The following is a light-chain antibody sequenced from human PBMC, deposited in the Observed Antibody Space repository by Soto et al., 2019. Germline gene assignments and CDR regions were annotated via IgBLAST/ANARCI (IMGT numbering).Light chain of an antibody. CDR3: QSYDSSLSGPSYV. CDR1: SSNIGAGYD. V-gene: IGLV1-40*01. J-gene: IGLJ1*01. CDR2: GNS. Sequence: QSVLTQPPSVSGAPGQRVTISCTGSSSNIGAGYDVHWYQQLPGAAPKLLIYGNSNRPSGVPDRFSGSKSSTSASLAITGLQAEDEADYYCQSYDSSLSGPSYVFGTGTKLTVL.